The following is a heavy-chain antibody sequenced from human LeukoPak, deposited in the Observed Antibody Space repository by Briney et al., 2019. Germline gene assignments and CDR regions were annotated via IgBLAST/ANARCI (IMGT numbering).Heavy chain of an antibody. D-gene: IGHD6-13*01. J-gene: IGHJ6*03. V-gene: IGHV4-4*07. CDR3: ARGRVSSSTWYSTYYYYFYMDV. Sequence: SETLSLTCTVSGGSISSYYWSWIRQPAGKGLEWIGRIYTSGSTNYSPSLKSRVTMSVDTSKNQFSLKLSSVTAADTAVYFCARGRVSSSTWYSTYYYYFYMDVWGKGTTVTVSS. CDR1: GGSISSYY. CDR2: IYTSGST.